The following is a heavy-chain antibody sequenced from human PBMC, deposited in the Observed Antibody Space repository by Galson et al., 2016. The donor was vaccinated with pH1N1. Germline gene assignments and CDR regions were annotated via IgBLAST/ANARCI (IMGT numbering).Heavy chain of an antibody. J-gene: IGHJ4*02. CDR1: GFTFNIFA. V-gene: IGHV3-23*01. D-gene: IGHD3-22*01. CDR2: ISASGANT. CDR3: VKLDSSDYYYGLFDS. Sequence: SLRLSCAASGFTFNIFAMSWVRQAPGKGPEWVSSISASGANTNYADPVKGRFTISRDNSKNTLYLQTNSLRAEDTAIYYCVKLDSSDYYYGLFDSWGQGTLVTVSS.